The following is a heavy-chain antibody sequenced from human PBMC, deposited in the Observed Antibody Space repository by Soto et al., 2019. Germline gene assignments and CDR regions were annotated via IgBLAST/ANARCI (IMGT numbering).Heavy chain of an antibody. CDR1: GFTFSSYS. V-gene: IGHV3-48*01. D-gene: IGHD6-6*01. J-gene: IGHJ6*03. CDR2: ISSSSSTI. CDR3: ARVRQLVGYFYYYTDV. Sequence: PGGSLRLSCAASGFTFSSYSMNWVRQAPGKGLEWVSYISSSSSTIYYADSVKGRFTISRDNAKNSLYLQMNSLRAEDTAVYYCARVRQLVGYFYYYTDVWGKGTTVTVSS.